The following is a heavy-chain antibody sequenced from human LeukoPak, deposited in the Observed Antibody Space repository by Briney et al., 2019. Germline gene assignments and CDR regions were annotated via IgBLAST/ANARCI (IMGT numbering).Heavy chain of an antibody. CDR2: ISRSGDST. CDR1: GFTFSSYG. Sequence: GGSLRLSCAASGFTFSSYGMTWVRQAPGKGLEWVSSISRSGDSTYYADAVKGRLTISRDNSKNTLYLQMNSLRAEDTAVYSCAGPSSGYFDTWGQGTLVTVSS. D-gene: IGHD3-22*01. V-gene: IGHV3-23*01. CDR3: AGPSSGYFDT. J-gene: IGHJ4*02.